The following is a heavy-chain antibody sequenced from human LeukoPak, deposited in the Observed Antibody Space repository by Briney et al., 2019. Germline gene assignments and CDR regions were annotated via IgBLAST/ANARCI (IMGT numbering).Heavy chain of an antibody. Sequence: ASVKVSCKASGYTFTGYYMHWVRQAPGQGLEWMGWINPNSGGTNYAQKFQGGVTMTRDTSISTAYMELSGLRSDDTAVYYCARDGDSSSWSEMDVWGQGTTVTVSS. CDR2: INPNSGGT. D-gene: IGHD6-13*01. V-gene: IGHV1-2*02. J-gene: IGHJ6*02. CDR3: ARDGDSSSWSEMDV. CDR1: GYTFTGYY.